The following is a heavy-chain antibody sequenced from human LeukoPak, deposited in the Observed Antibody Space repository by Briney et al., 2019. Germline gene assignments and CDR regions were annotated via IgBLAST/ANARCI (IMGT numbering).Heavy chain of an antibody. V-gene: IGHV1-46*01. J-gene: IGHJ4*02. CDR2: INPSGGST. CDR3: AREASTVTSLDY. D-gene: IGHD4-17*01. Sequence: ASVKVSCKASGYTFTSYYMYWVRQAPGQGLEWMGIINPSGGSTSSAQKFQARFTMTRDISTSTVYMELSSLRSEDTAVYYCAREASTVTSLDYWGQGTLVTVSS. CDR1: GYTFTSYY.